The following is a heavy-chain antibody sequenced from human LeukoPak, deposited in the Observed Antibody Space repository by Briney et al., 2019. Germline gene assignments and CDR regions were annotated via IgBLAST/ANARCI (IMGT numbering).Heavy chain of an antibody. D-gene: IGHD5-12*01. CDR1: GYTFTGYY. CDR2: ISAYNGNT. Sequence: ASVKVSCKASGYTFTGYYMHWVRQAPGQGLEWMGWISAYNGNTNYAQKLQGRVTMTTDTSTSTAYMELRSLRSDDTAFYYCARGSYGDYDGWFDPWGQGTLVTVSS. CDR3: ARGSYGDYDGWFDP. J-gene: IGHJ5*02. V-gene: IGHV1-18*04.